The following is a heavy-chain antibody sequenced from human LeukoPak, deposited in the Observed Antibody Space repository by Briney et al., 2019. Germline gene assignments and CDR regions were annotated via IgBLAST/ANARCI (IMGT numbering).Heavy chain of an antibody. CDR1: GFTFSSYG. CDR3: AKVGDDTIFGVVIGSWFDP. V-gene: IGHV3-30*18. J-gene: IGHJ5*02. Sequence: PGRSLRLSCAASGFTFSSYGMHWVRQAPGKGLEWVAVISYDGSNKYYADSVKGRFTISRDNSKNTLYLQMNSLRAEDTAVYYCAKVGDDTIFGVVIGSWFDPWGQGTLVTVSS. CDR2: ISYDGSNK. D-gene: IGHD3-3*01.